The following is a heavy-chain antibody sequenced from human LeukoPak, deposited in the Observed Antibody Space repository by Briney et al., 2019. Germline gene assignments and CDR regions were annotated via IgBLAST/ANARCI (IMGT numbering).Heavy chain of an antibody. CDR3: ARGRESDEGSGTNLDDY. CDR2: TSPISGDT. J-gene: IGHJ4*02. CDR1: GYTFTAYY. D-gene: IGHD3-10*01. V-gene: IGHV1-2*02. Sequence: GASVKVSCMTPGYTFTAYYMHRVRQAPEQGRERMGCTSPISGDTSSAQTLQGSDTITTDTSISTVDMYLSRLRSDDTPVFYCARGRESDEGSGTNLDDYWGQGTLVIVSS.